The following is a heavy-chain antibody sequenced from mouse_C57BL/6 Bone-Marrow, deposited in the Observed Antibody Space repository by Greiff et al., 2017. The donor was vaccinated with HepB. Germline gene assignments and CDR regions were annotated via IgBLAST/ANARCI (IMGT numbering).Heavy chain of an antibody. Sequence: QVQLQQSGAELARPGASVKLSCKASGYTFTSYGISWVKQRTGQGLEWIGEIYPRSGNTYYNEKFKGKATLTADKSSSTAYMELRSLTSEDSAVYFCARGLWLRLYAMDYWGQGTSVTVSS. CDR3: ARGLWLRLYAMDY. V-gene: IGHV1-81*01. CDR1: GYTFTSYG. J-gene: IGHJ4*01. CDR2: IYPRSGNT. D-gene: IGHD2-2*01.